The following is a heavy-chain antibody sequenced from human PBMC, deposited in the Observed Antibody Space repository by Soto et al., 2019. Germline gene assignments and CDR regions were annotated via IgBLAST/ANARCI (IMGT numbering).Heavy chain of an antibody. CDR2: ISNSGGST. Sequence: GGSLRLSCVASGFTLSSYFMTWVRQAPGKGLEWVSAISNSGGSTYYADSVKGRFTISRDNSHNTLYLQMNNLRAEDTARYYCAKDLEKWLVQLGGLDTWGQGAQVTVSS. V-gene: IGHV3-23*01. J-gene: IGHJ5*02. CDR3: AKDLEKWLVQLGGLDT. D-gene: IGHD1-1*01. CDR1: GFTLSSYF.